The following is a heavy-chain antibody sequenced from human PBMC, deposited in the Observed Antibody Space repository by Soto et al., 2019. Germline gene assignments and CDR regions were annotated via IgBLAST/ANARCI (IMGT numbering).Heavy chain of an antibody. CDR1: GFTFNIYG. CDR2: ILYDGSKK. Sequence: QVQVVESGGGVVQPGRSLRLSCAASGFTFNIYGMHWVRQAPGKGLEWVALILYDGSKKYYTDSVKGRFTISRDNSKNTLYLQMNSLTAEDTAVYYCAKGDGRNSVDYWGQGTLVTVSS. V-gene: IGHV3-30*18. J-gene: IGHJ4*02. CDR3: AKGDGRNSVDY. D-gene: IGHD2-21*01.